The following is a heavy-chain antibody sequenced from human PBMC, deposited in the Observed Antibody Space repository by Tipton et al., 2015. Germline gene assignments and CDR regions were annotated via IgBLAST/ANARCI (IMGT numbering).Heavy chain of an antibody. Sequence: TLSLTCTVSGGSISSSSYYWGWIRQPPGKGLEWIGSIYYSGSTYYNPSLKSRVTISVDTSKNQFSLKLSSVTAADTAVYYCARDFRLPAPFDIRGYGMDVWGQGTTVTVSS. CDR3: ARDFRLPAPFDIRGYGMDV. CDR1: GGSISSSSYY. J-gene: IGHJ6*02. V-gene: IGHV4-39*02. D-gene: IGHD3-22*01. CDR2: IYYSGST.